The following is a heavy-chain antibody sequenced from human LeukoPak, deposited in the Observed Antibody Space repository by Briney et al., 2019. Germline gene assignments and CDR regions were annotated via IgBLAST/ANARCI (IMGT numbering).Heavy chain of an antibody. D-gene: IGHD5-18*01. V-gene: IGHV3-21*04. CDR1: GFTFSSYS. CDR2: IISSSNYI. CDR3: AKGNGGYSYGLVWFDP. Sequence: GGSLRLSCAASGFTFSSYSMNWVRQAPGKGLEWVSSIISSSNYIYYADSVKGRFTISRDNSKNTLYLQMNSLRAEDTAVYYCAKGNGGYSYGLVWFDPWGQGTLVTVSS. J-gene: IGHJ5*02.